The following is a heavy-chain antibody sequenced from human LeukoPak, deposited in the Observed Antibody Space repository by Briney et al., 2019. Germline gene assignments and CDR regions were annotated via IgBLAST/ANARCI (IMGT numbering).Heavy chain of an antibody. V-gene: IGHV4-59*12. CDR1: GSSISNYY. CDR2: IYYSGST. Sequence: SETLSLTCTVSGSSISNYYWSWIRQPPGKGLEWIGYIYYSGSTNYNPSLKSRVTISIDTSKNQLSLKLSSVTAADTAVYYCARRGIAVAGTDLDIWGQGTMVTVSS. J-gene: IGHJ3*02. D-gene: IGHD6-19*01. CDR3: ARRGIAVAGTDLDI.